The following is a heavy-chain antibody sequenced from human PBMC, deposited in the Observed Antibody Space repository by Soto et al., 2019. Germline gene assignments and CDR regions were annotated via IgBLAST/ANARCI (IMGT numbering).Heavy chain of an antibody. CDR3: AIAIHSRKDV. Sequence: QVQLVQSGAEVKKPGASVKVSCKASGYTFTVYNMHWVRQAPGQGPEWMGTINPSADSTSYAKKFQGKNTLSRDTATSTLDIELGRLGSGESDVYYCAIAIHSRKDVWGKVTEVTVST. CDR2: INPSADST. J-gene: IGHJ6*04. V-gene: IGHV1-46*03. D-gene: IGHD2-15*01. CDR1: GYTFTVYN.